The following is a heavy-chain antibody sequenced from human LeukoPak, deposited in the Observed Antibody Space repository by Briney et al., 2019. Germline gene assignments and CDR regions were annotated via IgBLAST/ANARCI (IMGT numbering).Heavy chain of an antibody. J-gene: IGHJ4*02. CDR3: ARGGAAPYCFDY. V-gene: IGHV4-59*01. D-gene: IGHD6-13*01. CDR2: IYYSGST. Sequence: SETLSLTCTVSGGSISNYYWSWIRQPPGGGLEWIGYIYYSGSTNYNPSLESRVTISVDTSKNQFSLKLSSVTAADTAVYCCARGGAAPYCFDYWGPGTLVTVSS. CDR1: GGSISNYY.